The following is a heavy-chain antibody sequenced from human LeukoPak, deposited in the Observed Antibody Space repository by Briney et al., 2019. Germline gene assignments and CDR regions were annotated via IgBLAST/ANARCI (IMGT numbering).Heavy chain of an antibody. V-gene: IGHV4-38-2*01. CDR3: ARGHYDFWSGYYDYDAFDI. Sequence: SETLSLTCAVSGYSISSGYYWGWIRQPPGKGLEWIGSIYHSGSTYYNPSLKSRVTISVDTSKNQLSLKLSSVTAADTAVYYCARGHYDFWSGYYDYDAFDIWGQGTMVTVSS. D-gene: IGHD3-3*01. J-gene: IGHJ3*02. CDR1: GYSISSGYY. CDR2: IYHSGST.